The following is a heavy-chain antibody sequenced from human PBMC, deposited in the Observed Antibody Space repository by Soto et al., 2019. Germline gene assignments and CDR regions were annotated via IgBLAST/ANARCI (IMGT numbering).Heavy chain of an antibody. CDR2: IYHIGST. Sequence: SETLSLTCAVSGGSISSPNLWTWVRQPPGKGLEWIGEIYHIGSTTFNPSLKSRVTVSVDKSKNHFSLKLSSATAADTAVYYCARSTRSIAAGGIDFWGQGILVTVSS. CDR1: GGSISSPNL. J-gene: IGHJ4*01. V-gene: IGHV4-4*02. CDR3: ARSTRSIAAGGIDF. D-gene: IGHD6-13*01.